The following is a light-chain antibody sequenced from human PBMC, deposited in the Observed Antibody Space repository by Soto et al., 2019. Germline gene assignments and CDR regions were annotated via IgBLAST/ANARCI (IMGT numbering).Light chain of an antibody. CDR3: QQYNDWSSR. J-gene: IGKJ2*03. CDR1: QSVTNF. V-gene: IGKV1-5*01. Sequence: DIQMTQSPSTLTASVGDRVTITCLASQSVTNFLAWYQQKPGKAPKLLIYDASTLEDGVPSRFSGSGSGTQFTLTISSVQPDDYATYNCQQYNDWSSRFGQGTKLEIK. CDR2: DAS.